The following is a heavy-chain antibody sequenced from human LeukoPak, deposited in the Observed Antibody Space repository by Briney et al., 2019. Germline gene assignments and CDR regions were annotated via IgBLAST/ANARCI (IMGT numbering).Heavy chain of an antibody. CDR3: VILPFDY. CDR1: GGSFSDYY. D-gene: IGHD3-16*02. CDR2: INHSGST. Sequence: PSETLSLTCAVYGGSFSDYYWTWMRQPPGKGLEWIGEINHSGSTNYNPSLKSRVTISVDTSKNQFSLKLSSVTAADTAVYYCVILPFDYWGQGTLVTVSS. J-gene: IGHJ4*02. V-gene: IGHV4-34*01.